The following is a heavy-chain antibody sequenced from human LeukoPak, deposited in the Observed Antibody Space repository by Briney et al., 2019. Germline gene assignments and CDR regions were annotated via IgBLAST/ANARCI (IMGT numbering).Heavy chain of an antibody. CDR1: GFTFSRDS. CDR3: ARDLNYDFWSGYGDY. D-gene: IGHD3-3*01. V-gene: IGHV3-48*01. Sequence: GGSLRLSCAASGFTFSRDSMNWVRQAPGKGLEWVSYINGGGSPRYYADSVRGRFTISRDNAKNSLFLQMNSLRAKDTAVYYCARDLNYDFWSGYGDYWGQGTLVTVSS. CDR2: INGGGSPR. J-gene: IGHJ4*02.